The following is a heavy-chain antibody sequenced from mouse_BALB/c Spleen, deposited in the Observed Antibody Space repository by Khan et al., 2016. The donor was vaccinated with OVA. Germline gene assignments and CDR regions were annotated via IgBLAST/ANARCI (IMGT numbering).Heavy chain of an antibody. J-gene: IGHJ3*01. Sequence: VQLKQSGPGLVKPSQSLSLTCTVTGYSITSDYAWNWIRQFPGNKLEWMGYISYSGSTTYNPSLTSRISITRDTSKNQFFLQLNSVTTEDTATYYFARWFTYWGQGTLVTVSA. V-gene: IGHV3-2*02. CDR2: ISYSGST. CDR3: ARWFTY. CDR1: GYSITSDYA.